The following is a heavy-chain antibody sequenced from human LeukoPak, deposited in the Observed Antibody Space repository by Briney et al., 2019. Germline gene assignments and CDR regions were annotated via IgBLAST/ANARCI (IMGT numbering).Heavy chain of an antibody. CDR1: GFTFSSYA. Sequence: GGPLRLSCAASGFTFSSYAMSWVRQAPGKGLEWVSAISGSGGSTYYADSVKGRFTISRDNSKNTLYLQMNSLRAEDTAVYYCAKGPRHSSGYYYGDYFDYWGQGTLVTVSS. CDR2: ISGSGGST. J-gene: IGHJ4*02. V-gene: IGHV3-23*01. D-gene: IGHD3-22*01. CDR3: AKGPRHSSGYYYGDYFDY.